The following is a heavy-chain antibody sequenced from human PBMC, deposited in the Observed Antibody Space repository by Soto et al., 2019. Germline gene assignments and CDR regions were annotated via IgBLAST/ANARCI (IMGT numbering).Heavy chain of an antibody. V-gene: IGHV1-69*08. CDR1: GGTFSSDT. CDR2: FIPMFDMA. Sequence: QVQLVQSGPEVKQPGTSVTVSCRSSGGTFSSDTINWVRHAPGQGLVWMSRFIPMFDMADNGQKFQGRVTISADESTSTAYLDLSSLRSEDTAVYYCARDDYSDYTEDGFELWGQGTMVTVSS. D-gene: IGHD4-17*01. CDR3: ARDDYSDYTEDGFEL. J-gene: IGHJ3*01.